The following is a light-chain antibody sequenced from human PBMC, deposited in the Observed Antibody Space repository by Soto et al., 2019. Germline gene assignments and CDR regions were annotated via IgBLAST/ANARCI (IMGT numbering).Light chain of an antibody. CDR3: QQRET. CDR1: QSVSSY. V-gene: IGKV3-11*01. Sequence: EIVLTQSPATLSLSPGERATLSCRASQSVSSYLAWYQQKPGQAPRLLLYDASNRAPGIPARFSGSGSGTDFTLTISSLEPEDFAVYYCQQRETFGQGTKVEIK. J-gene: IGKJ1*01. CDR2: DAS.